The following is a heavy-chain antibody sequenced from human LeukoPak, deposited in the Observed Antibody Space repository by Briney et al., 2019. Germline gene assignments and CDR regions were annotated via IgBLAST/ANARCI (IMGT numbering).Heavy chain of an antibody. D-gene: IGHD3-9*01. CDR2: IWYDGSNK. CDR1: GFTFSSYG. J-gene: IGHJ4*02. CDR3: ARDLMYYDILTGYGY. Sequence: GGSLRLSCAASGFTFSSYGMHWVRQAPGKGLEWVAVIWYDGSNKYYADSVRGRFTISRDNSKNTLYLQMNSLRAEDTAVYYRARDLMYYDILTGYGYWGQGTVVTVST. V-gene: IGHV3-33*01.